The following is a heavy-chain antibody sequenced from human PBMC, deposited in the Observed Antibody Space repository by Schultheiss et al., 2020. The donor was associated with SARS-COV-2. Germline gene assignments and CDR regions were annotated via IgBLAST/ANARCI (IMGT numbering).Heavy chain of an antibody. CDR2: ISSSSSYI. Sequence: GGSLRLSCAASGFTFSSYSMNWVRQAPGKGLEWVSSISSSSSYIYYADSVKGRFTISRDNSKNTLYLQMNSLRAEDTAVYYCATPRGYYDSSGPFDYWGQGTLVTVSS. CDR1: GFTFSSYS. D-gene: IGHD3-22*01. CDR3: ATPRGYYDSSGPFDY. V-gene: IGHV3-21*01. J-gene: IGHJ4*02.